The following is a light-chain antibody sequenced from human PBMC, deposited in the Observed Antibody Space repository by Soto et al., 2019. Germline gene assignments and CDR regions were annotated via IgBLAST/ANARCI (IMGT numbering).Light chain of an antibody. J-gene: IGKJ1*01. CDR3: QQYNNWLWT. Sequence: EIVMTQSPATLSVSPGERATISCRASQSVNSHLAWYQQRPGKAPRLLIYGASTRATGVPARFSGSGYGTEFTLTINSLQSEDFAVYYCQQYNNWLWTFGQGTKVDI. CDR2: GAS. CDR1: QSVNSH. V-gene: IGKV3-15*01.